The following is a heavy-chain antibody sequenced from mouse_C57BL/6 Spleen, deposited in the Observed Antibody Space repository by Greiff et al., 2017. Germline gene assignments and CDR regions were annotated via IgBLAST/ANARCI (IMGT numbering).Heavy chain of an antibody. V-gene: IGHV1-61*01. Sequence: VQLQQPGAELARPGSSVKLSCKASGYTFTSYWMDWVKQRPGQGLEWIGNIYPSDSETHYNQKFKDKATLTVDKSSSTAYMQLSSLTSEDSAVYYCARGGWLLHNYAMDYWGQGTSVTVSS. J-gene: IGHJ4*01. CDR1: GYTFTSYW. D-gene: IGHD2-3*01. CDR2: IYPSDSET. CDR3: ARGGWLLHNYAMDY.